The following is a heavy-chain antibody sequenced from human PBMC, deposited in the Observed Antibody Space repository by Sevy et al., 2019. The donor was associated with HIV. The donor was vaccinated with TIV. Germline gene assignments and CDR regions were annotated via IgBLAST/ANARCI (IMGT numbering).Heavy chain of an antibody. V-gene: IGHV3-21*01. J-gene: IGHJ3*02. CDR1: GFTFSSYSLSSYS. CDR3: ARRVAAHDGFDI. CDR2: ISSGSSYI. Sequence: GGSLRLSCAASGFTFSSYSLSSYSMNWVRQAPGKGLEWVSSISSGSSYIFYADSVKGRFTISRDNAKNSLYLQMNSLRAEDTGVYYCARRVAAHDGFDIWGQGTMVTVSS. D-gene: IGHD6-13*01.